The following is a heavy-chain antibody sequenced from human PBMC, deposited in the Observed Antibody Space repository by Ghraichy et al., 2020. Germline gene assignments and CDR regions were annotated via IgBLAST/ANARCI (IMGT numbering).Heavy chain of an antibody. CDR1: GFTFSSYS. J-gene: IGHJ6*02. Sequence: GESLNISCTASGFTFSSYSMNWVRQAPGKGLEWVSSISSSSSYIYYADSVKGRFTISRDNAKNSLYLQMNSLRAEDTAVYYCARVTLPSTTYYYYGMDVWGQGTTVTVSS. CDR3: ARVTLPSTTYYYYGMDV. D-gene: IGHD1-14*01. CDR2: ISSSSSYI. V-gene: IGHV3-21*01.